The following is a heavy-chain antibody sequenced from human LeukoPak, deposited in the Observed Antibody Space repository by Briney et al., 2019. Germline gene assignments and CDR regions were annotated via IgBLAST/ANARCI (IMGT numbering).Heavy chain of an antibody. CDR1: GYTFTDYY. D-gene: IGHD2-2*01. J-gene: IGHJ4*02. CDR2: INPNDGDT. V-gene: IGHV1-2*02. Sequence: ASVKVSCKASGYTFTDYYMHWVRQAPGQGFEWMGWINPNDGDTYYVQKFQGRVTMTRDTSISTAHMEVSRLRSDDTAVYYCARANFLYCSSTSCLFDDWGQGTLVTVSS. CDR3: ARANFLYCSSTSCLFDD.